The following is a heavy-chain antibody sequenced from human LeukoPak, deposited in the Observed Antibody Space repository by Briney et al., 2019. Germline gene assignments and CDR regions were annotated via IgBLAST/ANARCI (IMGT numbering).Heavy chain of an antibody. CDR3: ARGSDDYYDSSGYYGY. CDR2: ISAYNGNT. D-gene: IGHD3-22*01. J-gene: IGHJ4*02. V-gene: IGHV1-18*01. CDR1: GYTFTSYG. Sequence: ASVKVSCKASGYTFTSYGINWVRQAPGQGLEWMGWISAYNGNTNYAQKLQGRVTMTTDTSTSTAYMELRSLRSDDTAVYYCARGSDDYYDSSGYYGYWGQGTLVTVSS.